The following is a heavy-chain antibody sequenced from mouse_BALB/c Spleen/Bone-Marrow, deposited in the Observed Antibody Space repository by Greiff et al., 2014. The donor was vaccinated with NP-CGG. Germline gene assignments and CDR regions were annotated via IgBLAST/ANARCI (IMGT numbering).Heavy chain of an antibody. CDR3: ARPDGNYESYFDY. V-gene: IGHV1S56*01. D-gene: IGHD2-1*01. Sequence: VQLQQPGPELVKPGASVKMSCEASGYTFTSCYIHWVKRSPGQGLEWIGWIYPGDGSTEYNEKFKGKTTLTADKSSSTAYMLLSSLTSEDSAIYFCARPDGNYESYFDYWGQGTTLTVSS. CDR1: GYTFTSCY. CDR2: IYPGDGST. J-gene: IGHJ2*01.